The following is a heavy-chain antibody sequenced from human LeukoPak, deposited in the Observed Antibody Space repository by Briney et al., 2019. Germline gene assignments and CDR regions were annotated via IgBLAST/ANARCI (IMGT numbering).Heavy chain of an antibody. V-gene: IGHV4-34*01. CDR3: ARKAARRRDYYYMDV. CDR1: GGSFSGYY. CDR2: INHSGST. D-gene: IGHD1-1*01. J-gene: IGHJ6*03. Sequence: ASETLSLTCAVYGGSFSGYYWSWIRQPPGKGLEWIGEINHSGSTNYNPSLKSRVTISVDTSKNQFSLKLSSVTAADTAVYYCARKAARRRDYYYMDVWGKGTTVTISS.